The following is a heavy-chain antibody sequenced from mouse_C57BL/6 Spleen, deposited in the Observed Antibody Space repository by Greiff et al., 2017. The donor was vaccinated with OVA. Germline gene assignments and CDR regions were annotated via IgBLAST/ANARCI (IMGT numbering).Heavy chain of an antibody. V-gene: IGHV8-12*01. CDR2: IYWDDDK. J-gene: IGHJ1*03. CDR1: GFSLSTSGMG. Sequence: QVTLKECGPGILQSSQTLSLTCSFSGFSLSTSGMGVSWIRQPSGKGLEWLAHIYWDDDKRYNPSLKSRLTISKDTSRNQVFLKITSVDTADTATYYCARRRGIYYGSSYGYFDVWGTGTTVTVSS. CDR3: ARRRGIYYGSSYGYFDV. D-gene: IGHD1-1*01.